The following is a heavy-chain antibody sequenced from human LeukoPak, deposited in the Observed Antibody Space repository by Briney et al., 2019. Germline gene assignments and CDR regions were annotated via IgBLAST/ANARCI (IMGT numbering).Heavy chain of an antibody. Sequence: GGSLRLSCVASGFIVSNNYMSWVRQAPGKGLEWVSVLYNAGSTYYADSVKGRFTISRDNSKNTLYLQMYGLRAEDTAVYYCASLKGLFDYLDYWGQGILVTVYS. CDR1: GFIVSNNY. CDR2: LYNAGST. D-gene: IGHD3-22*01. J-gene: IGHJ4*02. V-gene: IGHV3-53*01. CDR3: ASLKGLFDYLDY.